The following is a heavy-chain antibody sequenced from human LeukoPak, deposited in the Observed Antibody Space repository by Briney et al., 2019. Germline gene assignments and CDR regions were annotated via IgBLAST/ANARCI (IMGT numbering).Heavy chain of an antibody. Sequence: GGSLRLSCTASGFTFRNHWMHWVRQVPGKGLEWVANIKQDGSEKYYVDSVKGRFTISRDNANNSLYLQMSSLRAEDTAVYYCVEINTPWGQGTLVTVSS. CDR3: VEINTP. CDR1: GFTFRNHW. CDR2: IKQDGSEK. V-gene: IGHV3-7*01. D-gene: IGHD1-1*01. J-gene: IGHJ5*02.